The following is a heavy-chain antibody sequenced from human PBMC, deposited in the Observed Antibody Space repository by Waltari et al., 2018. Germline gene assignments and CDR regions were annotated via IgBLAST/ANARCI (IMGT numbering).Heavy chain of an antibody. CDR3: ARRDAGSGLSFDY. CDR2: INRCGST. Sequence: QVQLQQWGAGLLKPSETLSLTCAVYGGSFSGYYWSWIRQPPGKGLEWIGEINRCGSTNYNPSLKSRVTISVDTSKNQFSLKLSSVTAADTAVYYCARRDAGSGLSFDYWGQGTLVTVSS. V-gene: IGHV4-34*01. J-gene: IGHJ4*02. D-gene: IGHD6-19*01. CDR1: GGSFSGYY.